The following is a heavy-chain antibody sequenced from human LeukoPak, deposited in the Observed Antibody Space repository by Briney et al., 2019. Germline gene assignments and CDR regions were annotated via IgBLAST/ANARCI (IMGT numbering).Heavy chain of an antibody. J-gene: IGHJ3*02. CDR1: GGSISSYY. CDR2: IYDTGNT. CDR3: ARRYYDILTGYSDAFDI. V-gene: IGHV4-59*12. Sequence: SETLSLTCTVSGGSISSYYWSWIRQTPGMGLEWIAYIYDTGNTRYNPSLQSRVTMSVDTSKNQFSLKLSSVTAADTAVYYCARRYYDILTGYSDAFDIWGQGTMVTVSS. D-gene: IGHD3-9*01.